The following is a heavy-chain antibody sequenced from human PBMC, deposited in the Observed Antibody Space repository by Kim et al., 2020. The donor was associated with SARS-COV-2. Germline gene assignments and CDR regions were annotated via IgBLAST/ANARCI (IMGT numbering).Heavy chain of an antibody. D-gene: IGHD3-16*01. J-gene: IGHJ4*02. V-gene: IGHV3-23*01. CDR3: AKKGGLSVDY. Sequence: STAYADSGRGRFTISRDNSKNTLYLQMNSLRAEDTAVYYCAKKGGLSVDYWGQGTLVTVSS. CDR2: ST.